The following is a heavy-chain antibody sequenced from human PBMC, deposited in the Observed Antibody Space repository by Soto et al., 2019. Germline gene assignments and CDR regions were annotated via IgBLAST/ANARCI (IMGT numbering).Heavy chain of an antibody. D-gene: IGHD3-10*01. Sequence: GGSLRLSCAASGFTFSSYAMSWVRQAPGKGLEWVSAISGSGGSTYYADSVKGRFTISRDNSKNTLYLQMNSLRAEDTAVYYCAKDGFRGGGSLLWFGEYDAFVIWGQGTMVTVSS. CDR2: ISGSGGST. CDR1: GFTFSSYA. V-gene: IGHV3-23*01. J-gene: IGHJ3*02. CDR3: AKDGFRGGGSLLWFGEYDAFVI.